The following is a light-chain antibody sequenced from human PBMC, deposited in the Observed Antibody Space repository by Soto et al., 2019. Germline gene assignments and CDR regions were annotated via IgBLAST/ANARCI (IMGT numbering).Light chain of an antibody. V-gene: IGKV3-15*01. CDR3: QQYNNWPRT. J-gene: IGKJ1*01. CDR2: GAS. Sequence: EIFWTPAPATLSSSPWQRSTLYVRASPSVSSYLAWYQQKPGQAPRLLIYGASTRATGIPARFSGSGSGTDFTLTISSLQFEDFAVYYCQQYNNWPRTFGQGTKVDIK. CDR1: PSVSSY.